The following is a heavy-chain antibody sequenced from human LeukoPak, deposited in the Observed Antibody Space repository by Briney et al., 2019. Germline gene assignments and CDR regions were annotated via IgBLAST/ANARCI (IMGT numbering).Heavy chain of an antibody. Sequence: GGSLRLSCAASGFTFSSYGMHWVRQAPGKGLEWVAVIWYDGSNKYYADSVKGRFTISRDNSKNTLYLQMNSLRAEDTAVYYCARGLSSPKQGYYGSGSPKFYFDCWGQGTLVTVSS. CDR1: GFTFSSYG. CDR3: ARGLSSPKQGYYGSGSPKFYFDC. V-gene: IGHV3-33*01. J-gene: IGHJ4*02. D-gene: IGHD3-10*01. CDR2: IWYDGSNK.